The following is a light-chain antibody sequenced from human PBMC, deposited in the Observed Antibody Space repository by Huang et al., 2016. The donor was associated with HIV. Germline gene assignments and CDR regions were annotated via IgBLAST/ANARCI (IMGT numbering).Light chain of an antibody. J-gene: IGKJ4*01. CDR2: DAS. CDR1: QSISTW. CDR3: QQYQSFPLT. Sequence: DIQMTQSPSTLSASVGDKVTITCRASQSISTWLAWYQQKPGKAPKLLIYDASRLERGVPSNFSGSGSGTEFTLTISSLQPDNFATYYCQQYQSFPLTFGGGTRWRSN. V-gene: IGKV1-5*01.